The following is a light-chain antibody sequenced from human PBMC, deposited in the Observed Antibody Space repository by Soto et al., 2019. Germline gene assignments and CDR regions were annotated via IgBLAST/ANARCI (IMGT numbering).Light chain of an antibody. J-gene: IGKJ4*01. V-gene: IGKV3-15*01. CDR2: DTY. Sequence: EVVSMQSPATLSVSPGEGATRSCRASQGIGDTVAWDQHKPGQTPRLLISDTYTRATGVQARVSGSRSGTEFTLTIKSRQSEDFAVYYCKRYNNWPRTVGGGTQVDIK. CDR3: KRYNNWPRT. CDR1: QGIGDT.